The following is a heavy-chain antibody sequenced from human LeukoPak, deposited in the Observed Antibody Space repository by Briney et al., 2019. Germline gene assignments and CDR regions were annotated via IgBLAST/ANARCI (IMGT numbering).Heavy chain of an antibody. J-gene: IGHJ4*02. Sequence: PGGSLRLSCAASGFTFSSYAMSWVRQAPGKGLEWVSAISGSGGSTYYADSVKGRFTISRDNSKNTLYLQMNSLRAEDTAVYYCAINGGLVRGVPPPYFDYWGQGTLVTVSS. CDR3: AINGGLVRGVPPPYFDY. CDR1: GFTFSSYA. V-gene: IGHV3-23*01. CDR2: ISGSGGST. D-gene: IGHD3-10*01.